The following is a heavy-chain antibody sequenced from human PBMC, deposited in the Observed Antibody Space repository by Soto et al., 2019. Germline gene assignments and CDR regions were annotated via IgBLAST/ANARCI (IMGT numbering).Heavy chain of an antibody. CDR3: ARVWKLELRGGAMDI. J-gene: IGHJ3*02. CDR2: IYYSGST. V-gene: IGHV4-39*07. Sequence: SETLSLTCTVSGGSISSSSYYWGWIRQPPGKGLEWIGSIYYSGSTYYNPSLKSRVTMSVDTSKNQFSLKLSSVTAADTAVYYCARVWKLELRGGAMDIWGQGTMVTVSS. CDR1: GGSISSSSYY. D-gene: IGHD1-7*01.